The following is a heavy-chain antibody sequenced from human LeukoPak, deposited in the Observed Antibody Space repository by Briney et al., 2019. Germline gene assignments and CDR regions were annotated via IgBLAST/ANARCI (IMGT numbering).Heavy chain of an antibody. CDR1: GGSISSYY. V-gene: IGHV4-59*01. D-gene: IGHD7-27*01. J-gene: IGHJ4*02. CDR3: ARESSWGNFDY. Sequence: SETLSLTCIASGGSISSYYWSWIRQPPGKGLEWVGYIYYSGSTNYNPSLKSRVTISVDTCKNQFSLKLSYVTASDTAVYFCARESSWGNFDYWGEGTLVTVSS. CDR2: IYYSGST.